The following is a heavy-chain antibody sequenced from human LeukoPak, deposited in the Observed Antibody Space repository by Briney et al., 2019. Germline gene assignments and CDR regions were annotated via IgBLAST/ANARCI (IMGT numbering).Heavy chain of an antibody. D-gene: IGHD3-10*01. CDR2: IFTSGIT. V-gene: IGHV4-4*07. CDR3: ARESSGTYYNPLGYMDV. J-gene: IGHJ6*03. Sequence: SETLSLICTVSGGSISIYYWNWIRQPAGKGLEWIGRIFTSGITNYNPSPKSRVTMSVDTSKNQFSLNLSSATATDTAVYYCARESSGTYYNPLGYMDVWGKGTTVTVSS. CDR1: GGSISIYY.